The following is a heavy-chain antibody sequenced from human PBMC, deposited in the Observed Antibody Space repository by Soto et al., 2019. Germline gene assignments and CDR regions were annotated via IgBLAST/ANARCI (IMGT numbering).Heavy chain of an antibody. V-gene: IGHV1-69*08. CDR3: ARDITPTQSRWYFDL. Sequence: QVQLVQSGAEVKKPGSSVKVSCKATGGTFSSYTISWVRQAPGQGLEWMRRIIPILGIANYAQKFQGRVTITADKSTSTAYMELSSLRSEDTAVYYCARDITPTQSRWYFDLWGRGTLVTVSS. CDR1: GGTFSSYT. CDR2: IIPILGIA. J-gene: IGHJ2*01.